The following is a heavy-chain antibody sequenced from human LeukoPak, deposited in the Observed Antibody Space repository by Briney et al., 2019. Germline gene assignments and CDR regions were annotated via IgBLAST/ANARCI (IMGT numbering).Heavy chain of an antibody. J-gene: IGHJ4*02. Sequence: GGSLRLSCAASGFTFSSYEMNWVRQAPGKWLEWISYISSSGSTIYYADSVKGRFTISRDNAKNSLYLQMNSLRAEDTAVYYCAVSITGTYDYWGQGTLVIVSS. D-gene: IGHD1-20*01. CDR3: AVSITGTYDY. V-gene: IGHV3-48*03. CDR1: GFTFSSYE. CDR2: ISSSGSTI.